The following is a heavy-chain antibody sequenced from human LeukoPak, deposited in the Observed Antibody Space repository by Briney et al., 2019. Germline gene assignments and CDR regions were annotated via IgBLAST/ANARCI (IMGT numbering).Heavy chain of an antibody. CDR1: GGSIRSYY. CDR3: ARGGGVGYYYYYMDV. V-gene: IGHV4-59*01. D-gene: IGHD1-26*01. CDR2: IYYSGST. J-gene: IGHJ6*03. Sequence: SETLSLTCTVSGGSIRSYYWSWIRQPPGKGLEWVGYIYYSGSTNYNPSLRSRVTISVDTSKNQFSLKLSSVTAADTAVYYCARGGGVGYYYYYMDVWGKGTTVTISS.